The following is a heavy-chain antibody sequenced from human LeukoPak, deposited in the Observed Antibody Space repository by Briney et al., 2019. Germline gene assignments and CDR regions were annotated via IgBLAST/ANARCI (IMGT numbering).Heavy chain of an antibody. Sequence: GPSLSLACTAFGFTFSSYEMSWVRQAPGKGLEWVSAISVSGGTTSYADSVKGRFTYSRASSKNTSSLHMTRLRPRTTAVYYCAKCDYWGQGTLVTVSS. CDR2: ISVSGGTT. CDR3: AKCDY. V-gene: IGHV3-23*01. CDR1: GFTFSSYE. J-gene: IGHJ4*02.